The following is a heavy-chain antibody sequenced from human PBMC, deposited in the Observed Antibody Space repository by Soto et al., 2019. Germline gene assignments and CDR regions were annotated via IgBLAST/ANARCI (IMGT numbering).Heavy chain of an antibody. CDR1: GYTFSTYY. Sequence: VASVKVSCKASGYTFSTYYMHWVRQAPGQGLEWMGVVNPSGDSTTNAQKFQGRVTMTRDTSTSTLFMELSSLRSEDTAVYFCARDWEFGYWGQGTLVTVSS. D-gene: IGHD1-26*01. CDR2: VNPSGDST. CDR3: ARDWEFGY. J-gene: IGHJ4*02. V-gene: IGHV1-46*01.